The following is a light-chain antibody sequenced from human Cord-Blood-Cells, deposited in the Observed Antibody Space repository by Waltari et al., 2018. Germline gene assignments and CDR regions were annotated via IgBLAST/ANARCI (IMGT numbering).Light chain of an antibody. J-gene: IGLJ3*02. CDR1: SPSIGSNT. V-gene: IGLV1-44*01. CDR3: AAWDDSLNGWV. CDR2: HNH. Sequence: SVLTHPPSASGTPVQSVSICCSGSSPSIGSNTANSYHPLPGTAPKLLIYHNHPRPSGVPDRFSGSKSGTSASLAISGLQSEDEADYYCAAWDDSLNGWVFGGGTKLTVL.